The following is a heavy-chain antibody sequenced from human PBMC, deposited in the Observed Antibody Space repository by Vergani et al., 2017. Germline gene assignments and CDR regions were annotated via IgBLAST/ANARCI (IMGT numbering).Heavy chain of an antibody. CDR3: ARGGVELAAAGTAGHFDY. Sequence: EVQLVESGGGLVQPGGSLRLSCAASGFTFSSYSMNWVRQAPGKGLEWVSYISSSSSYTNYADSVKGRFTISRDNAKNSLYLQMNSLRAEDTAVYYCARGGVELAAAGTAGHFDYWGQGTLVTVSS. CDR2: ISSSSSYT. V-gene: IGHV3-48*04. J-gene: IGHJ4*02. CDR1: GFTFSSYS. D-gene: IGHD6-13*01.